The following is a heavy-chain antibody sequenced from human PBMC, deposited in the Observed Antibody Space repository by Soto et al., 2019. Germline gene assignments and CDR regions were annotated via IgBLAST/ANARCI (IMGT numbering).Heavy chain of an antibody. D-gene: IGHD3-9*01. Sequence: SETLSLTCTVSGGSISSGGYYWSWIRQHPGKGLEWIGYIYYSGSTYYNPPLKSRVTISVDTSKNQFSLKLSSVTAADTAVYYCARVSYYDILTGPTHFDYWGQGTLVTVSS. CDR2: IYYSGST. CDR1: GGSISSGGYY. CDR3: ARVSYYDILTGPTHFDY. V-gene: IGHV4-31*03. J-gene: IGHJ4*02.